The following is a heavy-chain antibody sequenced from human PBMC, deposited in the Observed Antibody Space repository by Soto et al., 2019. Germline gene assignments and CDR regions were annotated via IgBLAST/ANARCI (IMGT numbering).Heavy chain of an antibody. CDR2: INDGNGNT. V-gene: IGHV1-3*01. D-gene: IGHD2-15*01. Sequence: VPLVQSGAEVKKPGASVKVSCKASGYTFTSYAMHWVRQAPRQRLAWMGWINDGNGNTKYSQQFQGRVTFTRETSASTAYMELSRLRSEDTAVNYCARGSVSGYGYCMDVWGQGPTVNVSS. CDR1: GYTFTSYA. CDR3: ARGSVSGYGYCMDV. J-gene: IGHJ6*02.